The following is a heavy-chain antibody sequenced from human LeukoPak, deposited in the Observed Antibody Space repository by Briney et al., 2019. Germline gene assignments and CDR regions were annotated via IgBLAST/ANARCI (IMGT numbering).Heavy chain of an antibody. CDR2: IYHSGST. V-gene: IGHV4-4*02. CDR3: ARHEDGYYDSSGYYPDY. Sequence: PSGTLSLTCAVSGGSISSSNWWSWVRQPPGKGLEWIGEIYHSGSTNYNPSLKSRVTISVDTSKNQFSLKLSSVTAADTAVYYCARHEDGYYDSSGYYPDYWGQGTLVTVSS. D-gene: IGHD3-22*01. J-gene: IGHJ4*02. CDR1: GGSISSSNW.